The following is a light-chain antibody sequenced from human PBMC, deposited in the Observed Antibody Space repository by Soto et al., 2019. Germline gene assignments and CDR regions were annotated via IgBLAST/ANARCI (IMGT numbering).Light chain of an antibody. Sequence: QSVLTQPASVSGSPGQSITISCTGTRSDVGRYNYVSWYQQHPGKAPKLLIYEVTYRPSGVPTRFSASKSGSTASLTISGIQAEDEADYFCGSYAGSDTFVFGTGTKVTVL. V-gene: IGLV2-14*01. CDR1: RSDVGRYNY. CDR3: GSYAGSDTFV. J-gene: IGLJ1*01. CDR2: EVT.